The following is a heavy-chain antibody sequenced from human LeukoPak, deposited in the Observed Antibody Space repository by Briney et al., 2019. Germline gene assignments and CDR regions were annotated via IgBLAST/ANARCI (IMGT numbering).Heavy chain of an antibody. CDR3: ARDQGSGYYLN. CDR1: GFTFSSYW. V-gene: IGHV3-74*01. CDR2: INSDGSST. Sequence: GGSLRLSCAASGFTFSSYWMHWVRQAPGKGLVWVSRINSDGSSTSYADSVKGRLTISRDNAKNTLYLQMNSLRAEDTAVYYCARDQGSGYYLNWGQGTLVTVSS. D-gene: IGHD3-22*01. J-gene: IGHJ1*01.